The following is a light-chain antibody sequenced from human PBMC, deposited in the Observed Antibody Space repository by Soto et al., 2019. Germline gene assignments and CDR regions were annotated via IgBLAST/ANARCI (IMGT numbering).Light chain of an antibody. V-gene: IGLV2-23*01. J-gene: IGLJ3*02. CDR2: EDS. CDR1: SSDVGSYNL. CDR3: CSYARGSTLV. Sequence: QSALTQPASVSGSAGRSITISCTGSSSDVGSYNLVSWYQQHPGKAPKLMIYEDSKRPSGVSNRFFGSKSGNTASLTISGLQAEDESDYFCCSYARGSTLVFGGGTKLTV.